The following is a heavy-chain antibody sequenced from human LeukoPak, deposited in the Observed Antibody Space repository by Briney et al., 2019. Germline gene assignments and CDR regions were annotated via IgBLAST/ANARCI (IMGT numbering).Heavy chain of an antibody. CDR2: IHYTGGT. V-gene: IGHV4-59*01. D-gene: IGHD3-10*01. CDR1: AGSLSTYW. Sequence: PSETLSLTCSVSAGSLSTYWWSWIRQPPGKGLEWIGFIHYTGGTLYNPSLKSRVTLSVDVSKSQFSLSLTSATTADTAVYYCARTGSSGSFSDYWGQGTLVTVSS. CDR3: ARTGSSGSFSDY. J-gene: IGHJ4*02.